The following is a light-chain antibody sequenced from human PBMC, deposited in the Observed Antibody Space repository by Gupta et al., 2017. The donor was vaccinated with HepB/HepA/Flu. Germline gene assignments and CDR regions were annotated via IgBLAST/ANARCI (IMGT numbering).Light chain of an antibody. CDR1: QSIRNY. J-gene: IGKJ4*01. V-gene: IGKV1-39*01. Sequence: DIQMTQSPSSLSASVGDRVTITCRASQSIRNYLNWYQVKPGKAPKLLIYGTSTLPSGVPARFTGSGYGTDFTLIISSLQPEDFATYYCQQSYSTPALSFGGGTKVEIK. CDR2: GTS. CDR3: QQSYSTPALS.